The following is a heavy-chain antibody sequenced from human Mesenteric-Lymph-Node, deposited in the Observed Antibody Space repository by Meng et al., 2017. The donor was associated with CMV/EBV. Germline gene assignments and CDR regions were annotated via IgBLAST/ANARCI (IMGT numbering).Heavy chain of an antibody. CDR1: GFTFSSYS. V-gene: IGHV3-43*01. CDR2: ISWDGGST. Sequence: GESLKISCAASGFTFSSYSMNWVRQAPGKGLEWVSLISWDGGSTYYADSVKGRFTISRDNSKNSLYLQMNSLRTEDTALYYCSKGLGARGSYWVDYWGQGTLVTVSS. CDR3: SKGLGARGSYWVDY. D-gene: IGHD3-10*01. J-gene: IGHJ4*02.